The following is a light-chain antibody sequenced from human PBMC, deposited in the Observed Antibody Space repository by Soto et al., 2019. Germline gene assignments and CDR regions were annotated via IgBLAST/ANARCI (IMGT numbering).Light chain of an antibody. CDR3: SSYAGNYVYV. CDR1: SSDVGGYNY. Sequence: QSVLTQPRSVSGSPGQSVTISCTGTSSDVGGYNYVSWYQQHPGKAPKLMIYDVSARPSGVPDRFSASKSGNTASLTISGLQTEDEADYYCSSYAGNYVYVFGSGTKVT. J-gene: IGLJ1*01. V-gene: IGLV2-11*01. CDR2: DVS.